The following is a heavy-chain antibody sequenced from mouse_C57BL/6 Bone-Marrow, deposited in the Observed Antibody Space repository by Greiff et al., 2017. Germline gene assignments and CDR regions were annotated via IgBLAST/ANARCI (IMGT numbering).Heavy chain of an antibody. CDR1: GYTFTSYG. CDR2: IYPRSGNT. V-gene: IGHV1-81*01. CDR3: NYGNYYFDY. J-gene: IGHJ2*01. D-gene: IGHD2-1*01. Sequence: VKLMESGAELARPGASVKLSCKASGYTFTSYGISWVKQRTGQGLEWIGEIYPRSGNTYYNEKFKGKATLTADKSSSTAYMELRSLTSEDSAVYFANYGNYYFDYWGQGTTLTVSS.